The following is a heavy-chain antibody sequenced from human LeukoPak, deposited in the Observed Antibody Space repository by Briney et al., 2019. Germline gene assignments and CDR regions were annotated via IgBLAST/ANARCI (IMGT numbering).Heavy chain of an antibody. CDR2: IWHDASNE. J-gene: IGHJ3*02. Sequence: GRSLRLSCAASGFTFSTYGMHWARQAPGKGLEWVADIWHDASNEYYADSVKGRFTISRHNSKNTLFLEMNSLRAEDTAVYYCARDRLRDGYWFDGFDIWGQGTLVSVSS. D-gene: IGHD5-24*01. CDR1: GFTFSTYG. V-gene: IGHV3-33*01. CDR3: ARDRLRDGYWFDGFDI.